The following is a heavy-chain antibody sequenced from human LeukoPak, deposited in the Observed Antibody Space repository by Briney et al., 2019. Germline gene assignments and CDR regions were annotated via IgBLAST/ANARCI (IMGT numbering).Heavy chain of an antibody. D-gene: IGHD1-26*01. CDR1: GGSFSGYY. V-gene: IGHV4-34*01. CDR2: INHSGST. Sequence: PSETLSLTCAVYGGSFSGYYWSWIRQPPGKGLEWIGEINHSGSTNYNPSLKSRVTISVDTSKNQFSLKLSSVTAADTVVYYCARGRRWSYYFDYWGQGTLVTVSS. J-gene: IGHJ4*02. CDR3: ARGRRWSYYFDY.